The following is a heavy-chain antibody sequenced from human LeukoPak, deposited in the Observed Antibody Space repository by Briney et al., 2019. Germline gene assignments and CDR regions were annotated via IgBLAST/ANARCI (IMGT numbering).Heavy chain of an antibody. CDR2: ISDTGGST. V-gene: IGHV3-23*01. J-gene: IGHJ4*02. CDR1: GFTFSSYA. Sequence: GGSLRLSCAASGFTFSSYAMTWVRQAPGKGLYWVSAISDTGGSTYYADSVKGRFTISRDNSKNTLYLQMNSLRAEDTAVYYCAKDRSFSYGGYVSYSDYWGQGTLVTVSS. D-gene: IGHD5-12*01. CDR3: AKDRSFSYGGYVSYSDY.